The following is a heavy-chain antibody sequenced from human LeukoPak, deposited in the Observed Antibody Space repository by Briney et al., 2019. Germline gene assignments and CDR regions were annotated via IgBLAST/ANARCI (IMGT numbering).Heavy chain of an antibody. CDR1: GYSFTSYW. CDR3: ARHEEIETSRGYYYYYMDV. V-gene: IGHV5-51*01. J-gene: IGHJ6*03. Sequence: GESLKISCKGSGYSFTSYWIGWVRQMPGKGLEGMGIIYPVDYDTRYSPSFQGQVTISADKSISTAYLQWSSLKASDTAMYYCARHEEIETSRGYYYYYMDVWGKGTTVTVSS. CDR2: IYPVDYDT.